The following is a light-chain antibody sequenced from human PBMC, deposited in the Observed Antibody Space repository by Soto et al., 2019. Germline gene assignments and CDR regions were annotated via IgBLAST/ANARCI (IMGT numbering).Light chain of an antibody. CDR1: SSDVGGYNY. J-gene: IGLJ2*01. CDR3: SSYAGGNNFGV. V-gene: IGLV2-8*01. CDR2: EVS. Sequence: QSALTQPPSASGSPGQSVTISCTGTSSDVGGYNYVSWYQQHPGEAPKLMIYEVSKRPSGVPDRFSGSKSGNTASLTVSGLQAEDEADYYCSSYAGGNNFGVFGGGTKLTVL.